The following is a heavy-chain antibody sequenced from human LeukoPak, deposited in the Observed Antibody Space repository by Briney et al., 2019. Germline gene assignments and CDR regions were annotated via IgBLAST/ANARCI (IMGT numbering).Heavy chain of an antibody. V-gene: IGHV3-48*04. CDR3: ANFKPPAPDALDI. J-gene: IGHJ3*02. CDR2: ISGSGTTI. D-gene: IGHD1-14*01. Sequence: GGSLRLSCAASGFNFNEYSMNWVRQAPGKGLEGISYISGSGTTIYYAASVKGRCTTSRDNAQNLVYLQMDSLRAEDTAVYYCANFKPPAPDALDIWGQGTWITVSS. CDR1: GFNFNEYS.